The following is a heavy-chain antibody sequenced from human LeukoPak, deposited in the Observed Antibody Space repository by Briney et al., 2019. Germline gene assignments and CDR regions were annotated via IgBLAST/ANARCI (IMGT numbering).Heavy chain of an antibody. CDR2: IKQDGSGK. CDR1: GFTFRTHW. Sequence: GGSLRLSCAASGFTFRTHWMSWFRQAPGKGLEWVADIKQDGSGKHFVDSVKGRFTISRDNAKNSLGLQMNSLRVEDTAVYYCARGLEWPGKPTLVSDYWGQGTLVTVSS. J-gene: IGHJ4*02. V-gene: IGHV3-7*03. D-gene: IGHD3-3*01. CDR3: ARGLEWPGKPTLVSDY.